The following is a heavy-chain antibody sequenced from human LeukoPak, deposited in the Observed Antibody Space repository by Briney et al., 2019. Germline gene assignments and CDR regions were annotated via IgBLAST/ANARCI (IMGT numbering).Heavy chain of an antibody. CDR1: GFTFSSYG. V-gene: IGHV3-33*01. Sequence: PGGSLRLSCAASGFTFSSYGMHWVRQAPGKGLEWVAVIWYDGSNKYYADSAMGRFTISRDNSKNTLYLQMNSLRAEDTAVYYCARDTLDAFDIWGQGTMVTVSS. CDR3: ARDTLDAFDI. CDR2: IWYDGSNK. J-gene: IGHJ3*02.